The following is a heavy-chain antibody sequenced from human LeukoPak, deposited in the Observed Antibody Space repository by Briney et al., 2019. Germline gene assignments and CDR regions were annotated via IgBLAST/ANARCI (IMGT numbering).Heavy chain of an antibody. V-gene: IGHV3-23*01. J-gene: IGHJ4*02. Sequence: GGSLRLSCVGSGFTFRSHAMSWVRPAPEKGLEFVSGIYENGGTTYYADSVKGRFTISRDNSEDTLYLQMNSLRAEDTAVYYCVRDPSGSGFAFDSWGQGALVTVSS. CDR1: GFTFRSHA. D-gene: IGHD1-1*01. CDR3: VRDPSGSGFAFDS. CDR2: IYENGGTT.